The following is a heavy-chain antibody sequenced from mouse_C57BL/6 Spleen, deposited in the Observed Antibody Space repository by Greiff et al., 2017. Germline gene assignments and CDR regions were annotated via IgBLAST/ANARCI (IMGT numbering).Heavy chain of an antibody. CDR1: GFTFSDYG. CDR2: ISSGSSTI. D-gene: IGHD2-4*01. CDR3: ASPYDYDEGYAMDY. J-gene: IGHJ4*01. Sequence: VQLKESGGGLVKPGGSLKLSCAASGFTFSDYGMHWVRQAPEKGLEWVAYISSGSSTIYYADTVKGRFTISRDNAKNTLFLQMTSLRSEDTAMYYCASPYDYDEGYAMDYWGQGTSVTVSS. V-gene: IGHV5-17*01.